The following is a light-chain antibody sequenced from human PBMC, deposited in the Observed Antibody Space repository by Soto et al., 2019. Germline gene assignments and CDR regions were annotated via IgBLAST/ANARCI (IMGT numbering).Light chain of an antibody. J-gene: IGKJ1*01. CDR1: QSVSHY. V-gene: IGKV1-39*01. CDR2: AAS. CDR3: QQSYSTPWT. Sequence: DIQMTQSPSSLSASVGDRVTITCRASQSVSHYLTWYQQQPGKVPKLLIYAASSLHSGVPSRFSGSGSGTDFTLTISSLQPEDFATYYYQQSYSTPWTFGQGTKVDIK.